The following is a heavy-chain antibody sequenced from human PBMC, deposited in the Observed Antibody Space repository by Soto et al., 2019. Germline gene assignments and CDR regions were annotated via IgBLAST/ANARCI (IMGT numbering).Heavy chain of an antibody. V-gene: IGHV3-21*01. CDR3: ARDERITIFGVVPVNYYYGMDV. CDR1: GSTFSSYS. Sequence: GGSLRLSCAASGSTFSSYSMNWVRQAPGKGLEWVSSISSSSSYIYYADSVKGRFTISRDNAKNSLYLQMNSLRAEDTAVYYCARDERITIFGVVPVNYYYGMDVWGQGTTVTVSS. J-gene: IGHJ6*02. CDR2: ISSSSSYI. D-gene: IGHD3-3*01.